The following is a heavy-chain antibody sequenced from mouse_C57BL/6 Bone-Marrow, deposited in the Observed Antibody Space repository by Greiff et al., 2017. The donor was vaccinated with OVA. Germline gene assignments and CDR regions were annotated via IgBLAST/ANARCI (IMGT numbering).Heavy chain of an antibody. CDR1: GYTFTSYW. CDR2: IYPGSGST. J-gene: IGHJ4*01. Sequence: VQLQQPGAELVKPGASVKMSCKASGYTFTSYWITWVKQRPGQGLEWIGDIYPGSGSTNYNEKFKSKATLTVDTSSSTAYMQLSSLTSEDSAVYCCAREGSNYGFCARDYWGQGTSVTVSS. D-gene: IGHD2-5*01. CDR3: AREGSNYGFCARDY. V-gene: IGHV1-55*01.